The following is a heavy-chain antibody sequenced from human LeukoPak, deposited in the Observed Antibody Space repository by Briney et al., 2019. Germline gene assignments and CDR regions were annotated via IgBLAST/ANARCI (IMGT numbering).Heavy chain of an antibody. D-gene: IGHD3-22*01. CDR2: INHSGST. CDR3: ARGPHSSGYVDY. CDR1: GGSFSGYY. J-gene: IGHJ4*02. Sequence: PSETLSLTCAVYGGSFSGYYWSWIRQPPGKGLEWIGEINHSGSTNYNPSLKSRVTISVDTSKNQFSLKLSSVTAADTAVYYCARGPHSSGYVDYWGQGTLVTVSS. V-gene: IGHV4-34*01.